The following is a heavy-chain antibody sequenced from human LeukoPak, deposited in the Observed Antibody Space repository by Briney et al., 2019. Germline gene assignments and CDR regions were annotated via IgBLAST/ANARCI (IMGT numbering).Heavy chain of an antibody. CDR1: GFTFSSYW. CDR3: AKGAPGGWELLQRAHAFDI. D-gene: IGHD1-26*01. Sequence: QTGGSLRLSCAASGFTFSSYWMSWVRQAPGKGLEWVANIKQDGSEKYYVDSVKGRFTISRDNAKNTLYLQMNSLRAEDTAVYYCAKGAPGGWELLQRAHAFDIWGQGTMVTVSS. CDR2: IKQDGSEK. V-gene: IGHV3-7*03. J-gene: IGHJ3*02.